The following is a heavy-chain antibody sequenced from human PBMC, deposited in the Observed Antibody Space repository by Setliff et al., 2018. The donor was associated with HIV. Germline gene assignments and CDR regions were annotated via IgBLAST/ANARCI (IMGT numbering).Heavy chain of an antibody. Sequence: ETLSLTCTVSGVSFSNINYYWAWIRQPPGMGLEWVAGINWNGGSISYADSVKGRFTVSRDNGKKSLYLQMNSLRAEDTALYYCARQVVPVDMEADAFNVWGQGTVVTVSS. V-gene: IGHV3-20*04. CDR1: GVSFSNINYY. D-gene: IGHD2-2*01. CDR2: INWNGGSI. CDR3: ARQVVPVDMEADAFNV. J-gene: IGHJ3*01.